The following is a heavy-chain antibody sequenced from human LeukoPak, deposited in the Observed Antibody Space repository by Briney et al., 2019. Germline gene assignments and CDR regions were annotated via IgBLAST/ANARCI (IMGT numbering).Heavy chain of an antibody. D-gene: IGHD4-17*01. Sequence: PSETLSLTCTVSGHSISGSSYYWGWIRQPPGKGLEWIGSISYSGSTYYNPSLKSRVTVSVATSKNQFSLKLSSVTAADTAVYYCASYSPYGDYDYWGQGTLVTVSS. V-gene: IGHV4-39*07. CDR2: ISYSGST. CDR3: ASYSPYGDYDY. J-gene: IGHJ4*02. CDR1: GHSISGSSYY.